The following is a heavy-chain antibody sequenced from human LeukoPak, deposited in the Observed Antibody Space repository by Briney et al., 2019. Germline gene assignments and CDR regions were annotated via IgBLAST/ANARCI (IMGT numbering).Heavy chain of an antibody. Sequence: SGPTLVKPTQTLTLTCTFSGFSLSTSGVGVGWIRQPPGKALEWLALIYWDDDKRYSPSLKSRLTITKDTSKNQVVLTMTNMDPVDTATYYCAHSYRAEGGYYYYYMDVWGKGTTVTVSS. CDR2: IYWDDDK. V-gene: IGHV2-5*02. CDR3: AHSYRAEGGYYYYYMDV. D-gene: IGHD1-26*01. CDR1: GFSLSTSGVG. J-gene: IGHJ6*03.